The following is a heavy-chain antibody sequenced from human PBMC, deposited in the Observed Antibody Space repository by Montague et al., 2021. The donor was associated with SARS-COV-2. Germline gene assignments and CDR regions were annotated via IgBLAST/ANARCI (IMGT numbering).Heavy chain of an antibody. CDR3: ASPHSGRWYYFDY. CDR1: DDSISSSRYF. V-gene: IGHV4-39*01. CDR2: FSFSGST. Sequence: SETLSLTCTVSDDSISSSRYFWGWLPQPPGQGLDWFGCFSFSGSTYYNPSLRIRVTISVDTSKNQISLTLSSVTAAAAAVYSCASPHSGRWYYFDYWGQGTLVTASS. D-gene: IGHD4-23*01. J-gene: IGHJ4*02.